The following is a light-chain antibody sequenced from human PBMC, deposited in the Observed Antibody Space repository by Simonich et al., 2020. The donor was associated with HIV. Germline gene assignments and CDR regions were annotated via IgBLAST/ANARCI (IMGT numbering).Light chain of an antibody. CDR2: GAS. V-gene: IGKV3-15*01. J-gene: IGKJ4*01. CDR1: QSVNSN. Sequence: EIVMTQSPATLSVSPGDRATLSCRASQSVNSNLAWYQQKPGQAPRLLIYGASTRATGIPARFSGSGSGTEFTLTISSMQSEDFAVYYCQQYYSTLPLTFGGGTKVEIK. CDR3: QQYYSTLPLT.